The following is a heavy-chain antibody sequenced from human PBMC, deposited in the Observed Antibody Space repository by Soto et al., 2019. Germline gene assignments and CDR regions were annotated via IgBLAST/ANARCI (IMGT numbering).Heavy chain of an antibody. J-gene: IGHJ4*02. D-gene: IGHD6-13*01. CDR3: AADPVLSSRPAGY. CDR2: IVVGSGNT. CDR1: GYTFTSYA. V-gene: IGHV1-58*02. Sequence: ASVKVSCKASGYTFTSYAMHWVRQARGQRLEWIGWIVVGSGNTNYAQKFQERVTITRDMSTSTAYMELSSLRSEDTAVYYCAADPVLSSRPAGYWGQGTLVTVSS.